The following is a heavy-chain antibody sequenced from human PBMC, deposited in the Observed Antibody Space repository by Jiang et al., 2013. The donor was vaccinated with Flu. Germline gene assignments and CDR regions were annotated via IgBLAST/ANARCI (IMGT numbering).Heavy chain of an antibody. CDR2: IYHSGST. J-gene: IGHJ3*02. D-gene: IGHD1-20*01. CDR3: ARGINFEAFDI. CDR1: AYSISSGFY. Sequence: GLVKPSGTLSLTCTVSAYSISSGFYWVWIRQPPGKGLDWIATIYHSGSTYYTPSLKSRVSISADTSKNQFSLRLTSVTAADTAVYFCARGINFEAFDIWSPGTLVTVSS. V-gene: IGHV4-38-2*02.